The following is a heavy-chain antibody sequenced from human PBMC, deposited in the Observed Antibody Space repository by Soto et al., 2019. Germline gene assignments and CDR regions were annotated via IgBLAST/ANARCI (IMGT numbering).Heavy chain of an antibody. CDR1: GFTFDSHG. Sequence: QVQLVESGGGVVQPGTSLRLSCVASGFTFDSHGMHWVRQAPGKGLEWVAIIWDDASKTYYADSAKGRFTISRDNSKNTAYLELNSVRADDTAVYYCATGEGTFDYWGQGALVTVSS. J-gene: IGHJ4*02. CDR2: IWDDASKT. CDR3: ATGEGTFDY. V-gene: IGHV3-33*01.